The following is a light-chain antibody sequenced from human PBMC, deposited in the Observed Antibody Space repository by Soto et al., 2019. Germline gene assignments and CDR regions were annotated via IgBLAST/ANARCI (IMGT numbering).Light chain of an antibody. Sequence: EIVLTQSPATLSLSPGERATLSCRASQSVSSFLGWYQQKPGQAPRLLIYDASNRATGIPPRFSGSGSGTDFTLTISSLEPEDFAVYYCQQRSSWTFGQGINVDIK. V-gene: IGKV3-11*01. CDR3: QQRSSWT. CDR1: QSVSSF. CDR2: DAS. J-gene: IGKJ1*01.